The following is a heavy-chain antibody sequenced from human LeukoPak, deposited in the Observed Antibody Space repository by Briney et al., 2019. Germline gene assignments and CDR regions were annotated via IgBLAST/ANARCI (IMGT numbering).Heavy chain of an antibody. CDR1: GFTFSSYS. CDR2: ISSSSSYI. CDR3: ARDGMTTPAFDY. Sequence: GGSLRLSCAASGFTFSSYSMNWVRQAPGKGLEWVSSISSSSSYIYYADSVKGRFTISRDNAKNSLYLQMDSLRAEDTAAYYCARDGMTTPAFDYWGQGTLVTVSS. J-gene: IGHJ4*02. V-gene: IGHV3-21*01. D-gene: IGHD4-11*01.